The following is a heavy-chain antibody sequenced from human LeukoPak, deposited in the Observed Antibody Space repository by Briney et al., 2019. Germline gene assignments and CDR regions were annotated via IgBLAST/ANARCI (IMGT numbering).Heavy chain of an antibody. CDR2: IYYSGST. J-gene: IGHJ4*02. D-gene: IGHD4-11*01. CDR3: ARGTRQCSNHYFDY. V-gene: IGHV4-59*01. Sequence: SETLSLTCTVSGDSISTYYWSWIRQPPGKGLEWIGYIYYSGSTNYNPSLKSRVTISVDTSKNHFSLNLSSVTAADTAVYYCARGTRQCSNHYFDYWGQGTLVTVSS. CDR1: GDSISTYY.